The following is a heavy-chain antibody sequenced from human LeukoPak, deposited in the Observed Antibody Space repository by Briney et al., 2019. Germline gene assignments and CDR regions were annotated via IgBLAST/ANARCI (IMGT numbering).Heavy chain of an antibody. Sequence: GGSLRLSCAASGFTFSSYAMHWVRQAPGKGLEWVAVISYDGSNKYYADSVKGRFTISRDNSKNTLYLQMNSLRAEDTAVYYCARDRRYYDFWSGYYTSAFDYWGQGTLVTVSS. D-gene: IGHD3-3*01. CDR2: ISYDGSNK. CDR1: GFTFSSYA. V-gene: IGHV3-30*04. CDR3: ARDRRYYDFWSGYYTSAFDY. J-gene: IGHJ4*02.